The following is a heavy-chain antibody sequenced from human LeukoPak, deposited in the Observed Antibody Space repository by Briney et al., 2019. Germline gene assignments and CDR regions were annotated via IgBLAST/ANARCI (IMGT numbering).Heavy chain of an antibody. CDR2: ISNSGSTI. J-gene: IGHJ4*02. D-gene: IGHD3-10*01. CDR3: ARGWFGEFHPDY. CDR1: GFTFSSYE. Sequence: PGGSLRLSCAASGFTFSSYEMNWVRQAPGKGLEWVSYISNSGSTIYYADSVKGRFTISRDNAKNSLYLQMNSLRAEDTAVYYCARGWFGEFHPDYWGQGTLVTVSS. V-gene: IGHV3-48*03.